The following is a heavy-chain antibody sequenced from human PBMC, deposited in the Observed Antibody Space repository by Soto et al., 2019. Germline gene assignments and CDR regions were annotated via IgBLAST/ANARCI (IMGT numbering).Heavy chain of an antibody. V-gene: IGHV1-46*01. J-gene: IGHJ2*01. D-gene: IGHD3-10*01. CDR3: ARAPFAAMVHRHNWYFDL. Sequence: ASVKVSCKASGYTFTIYYMHWVRQAPGQGLEWRGIINPSGGSTSYAQKFQGRVTMTRDTSTSTVYMELSSLRSEDTAVYYCARAPFAAMVHRHNWYFDLWGRGTLVTAPQ. CDR2: INPSGGST. CDR1: GYTFTIYY.